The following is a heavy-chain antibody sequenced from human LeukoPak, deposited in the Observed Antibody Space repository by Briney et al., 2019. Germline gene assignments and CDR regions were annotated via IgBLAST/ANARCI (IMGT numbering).Heavy chain of an antibody. CDR1: GGTFSSYA. D-gene: IGHD1-1*01. CDR2: ISAYNGNT. J-gene: IGHJ3*02. CDR3: ARGGLGTTTHAFDI. Sequence: AASVKVSCKASGGTFSSYAISWVRQAPGQGLEWMGWISAYNGNTKYAQKFQGRVTMTIDTSTSTAYMELRSLRSDDTAVYYCARGGLGTTTHAFDIWGQGTMVTVSS. V-gene: IGHV1-18*01.